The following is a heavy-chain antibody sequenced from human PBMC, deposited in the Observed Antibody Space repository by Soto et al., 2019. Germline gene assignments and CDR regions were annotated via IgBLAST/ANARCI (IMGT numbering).Heavy chain of an antibody. D-gene: IGHD1-26*01. CDR2: IYWDDDK. CDR1: GFSLSTSGVG. CDR3: ANSSGSGWPYYYYYGMEV. Sequence: SGPTLVNPTQTLTLTCTFSGFSLSTSGVGVGWIRQPPGKALEWLALIYWDDDKRYSPSLKSRLTITKDTSKNQVVLTMTNMEPVDTATYYRANSSGSGWPYYYYYGMEVWGQGTTVKVSS. V-gene: IGHV2-5*02. J-gene: IGHJ6*02.